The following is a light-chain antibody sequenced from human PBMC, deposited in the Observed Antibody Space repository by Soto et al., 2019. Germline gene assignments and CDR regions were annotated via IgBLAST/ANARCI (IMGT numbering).Light chain of an antibody. J-gene: IGKJ4*01. V-gene: IGKV3-15*01. Sequence: EIVLTHSPGTLSLSPGERATLSFSASQSVSSNLAWYQQKPGQAPRLLIYGASTRATGIPARFSGSGSGTEFTLTISSLQSEDFAVYYCQQYNSWPLTFGGGTKVDI. CDR2: GAS. CDR3: QQYNSWPLT. CDR1: QSVSSN.